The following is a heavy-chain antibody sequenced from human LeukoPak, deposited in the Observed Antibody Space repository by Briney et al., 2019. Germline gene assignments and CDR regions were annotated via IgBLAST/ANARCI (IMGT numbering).Heavy chain of an antibody. V-gene: IGHV3-23*01. J-gene: IGHJ4*02. CDR1: GFTFSNYA. D-gene: IGHD1-14*01. CDR2: ISASGRNT. CDR3: ARDNGTPGTLDY. Sequence: PGGSLRLSCVASGFTFSNYAMIRVRQAPGKGLEWVSPISASGRNTYYADSVKGRFTISRDNAKNSLYLQMNSLRAEDTAVYYCARDNGTPGTLDYWGQGTLVTVSS.